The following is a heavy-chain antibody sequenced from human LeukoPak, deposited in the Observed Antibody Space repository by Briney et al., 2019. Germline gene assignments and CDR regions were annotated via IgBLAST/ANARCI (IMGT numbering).Heavy chain of an antibody. Sequence: SETLSLTCTVSGYSIRNGYNWGWIRLSPGKGLEWLDSINQSGSTYDNPSLKSRVTISVDTSKSQFSLELSSVTAADTAVYYCARLSIYDTSGYYYEGKYFDYWGQGTLVTVSS. D-gene: IGHD3-22*01. V-gene: IGHV4-38-2*02. CDR2: INQSGST. CDR1: GYSIRNGYN. CDR3: ARLSIYDTSGYYYEGKYFDY. J-gene: IGHJ4*02.